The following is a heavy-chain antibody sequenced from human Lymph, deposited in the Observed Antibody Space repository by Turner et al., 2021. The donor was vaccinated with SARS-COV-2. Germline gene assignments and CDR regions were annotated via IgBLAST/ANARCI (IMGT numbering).Heavy chain of an antibody. J-gene: IGHJ6*02. V-gene: IGHV4-59*08. CDR3: ARHQGSTSGYDHGMNV. D-gene: IGHD1-1*01. CDR2: FYKIGSI. CDR1: GVSISSQS. Sequence: QVQLQESGPGLVRPSETLSLTCTVSGVSISSQSWSWIRQSTGRGLEWIGYFYKIGSIDYNPTLRSRVTISVDTSKNQLSLNLISMTAADTAVYYCARHQGSTSGYDHGMNVWGQGTAVIVSS.